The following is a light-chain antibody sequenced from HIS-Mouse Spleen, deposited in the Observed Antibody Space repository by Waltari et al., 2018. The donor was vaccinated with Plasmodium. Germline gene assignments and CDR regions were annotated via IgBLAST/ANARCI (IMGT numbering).Light chain of an antibody. J-gene: IGKJ3*01. V-gene: IGKV3-15*01. CDR3: QQYNNWSFT. Sequence: ELVMTQSPATLSVSPGDSATLSCRASQSVSSNLAWYQQKPGQAPRLLIYGASTRATGIPARFSGSGSGTEFTLTISSLQSEDFAVYYCQQYNNWSFTFGPGTKVDIK. CDR2: GAS. CDR1: QSVSSN.